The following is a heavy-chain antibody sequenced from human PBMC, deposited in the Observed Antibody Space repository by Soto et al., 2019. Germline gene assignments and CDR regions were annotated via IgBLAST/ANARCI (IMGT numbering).Heavy chain of an antibody. CDR3: ARHDCISTSCYYYYYYGMDV. J-gene: IGHJ6*02. CDR2: IYYSGST. V-gene: IGHV4-39*01. Sequence: PSETLSLTCTVSGGSISSSSYYWGWIRQPPGKGLEWIGSIYYSGSTYYNPSLKSRVTISVDTSKNQFSLKLSSVTAADTAVYYCARHDCISTSCYYYYYYGMDVWGQGTTVTVSS. D-gene: IGHD2-2*01. CDR1: GGSISSSSYY.